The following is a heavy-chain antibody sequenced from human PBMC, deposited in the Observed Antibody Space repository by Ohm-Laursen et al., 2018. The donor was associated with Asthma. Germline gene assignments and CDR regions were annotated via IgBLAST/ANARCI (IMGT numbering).Heavy chain of an antibody. J-gene: IGHJ1*01. CDR3: ARIGPEWELPGREYSLHH. D-gene: IGHD1-26*01. V-gene: IGHV3-21*01. CDR1: KFTFSNHW. Sequence: GSLRLSCSASKFTFSNHWMNWVRQAPGKGLEWVASISTASTFIYYADSVRGRFTTSRDNAKNSVYLQMNSLRAEDTALYYCARIGPEWELPGREYSLHHWGQGTQVTVSS. CDR2: ISTASTFI.